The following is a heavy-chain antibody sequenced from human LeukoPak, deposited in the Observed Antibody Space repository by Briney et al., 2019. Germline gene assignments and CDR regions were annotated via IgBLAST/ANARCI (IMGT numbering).Heavy chain of an antibody. CDR3: AKASVTTSKGYYYYGMDV. Sequence: PSETLSLTCTVSGGSISSYYWSWIRQPAGKGLEWIGRIYTSGSTNYNPSLKSRVTMSVDTSNNQFSLKLSSVTAADTAVYYCAKASVTTSKGYYYYGMDVWGQGTTVTVSS. CDR2: IYTSGST. J-gene: IGHJ6*02. V-gene: IGHV4-4*07. D-gene: IGHD4-17*01. CDR1: GGSISSYY.